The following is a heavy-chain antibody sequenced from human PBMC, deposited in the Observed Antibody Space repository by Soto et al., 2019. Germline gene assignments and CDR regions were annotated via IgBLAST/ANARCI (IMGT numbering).Heavy chain of an antibody. V-gene: IGHV3-23*01. CDR1: GFTFSTYA. CDR2: ISSTGDGT. CDR3: AKNGDFWSWGMDV. Sequence: GGSLRLSCAASGFTFSTYAMTWVRQAPGKGLEWVSIISSTGDGTYYADSVKGRFTISRDNSQRTLNLQMNSLRAEDTAVYYCAKNGDFWSWGMDVWGQGTTVTVSS. D-gene: IGHD3-3*01. J-gene: IGHJ6*02.